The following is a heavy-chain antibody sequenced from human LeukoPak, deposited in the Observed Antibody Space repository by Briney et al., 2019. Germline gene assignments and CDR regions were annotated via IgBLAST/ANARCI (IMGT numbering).Heavy chain of an antibody. CDR1: GGSISSYY. CDR3: ARGPPKTYRGSYWMPEGYFDY. J-gene: IGHJ4*02. D-gene: IGHD1-26*01. V-gene: IGHV4-59*01. CDR2: IYYSGST. Sequence: SETLSLTCTVSGGSISSYYWSWIRQPPGKGLEWIGYIYYSGSTNYNPSLKSRVTISVDTSKNQFSLKLSSVTAADTAVYYCARGPPKTYRGSYWMPEGYFDYGAQEPRFTVSS.